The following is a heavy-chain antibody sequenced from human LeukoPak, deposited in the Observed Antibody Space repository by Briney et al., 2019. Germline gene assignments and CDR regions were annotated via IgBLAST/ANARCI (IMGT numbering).Heavy chain of an antibody. J-gene: IGHJ4*02. D-gene: IGHD3-10*01. CDR2: IYYSGST. CDR3: ARGVRGVTAYYFDY. Sequence: SETLSLTCTVSGCSISSYYWSWIRQPPGKGLEWIGYIYYSGSTNYNPSLKSRVTISVDTSKNQFSLKLSSVTAADTAVYYCARGVRGVTAYYFDYWGQGTLVTVSS. CDR1: GCSISSYY. V-gene: IGHV4-59*01.